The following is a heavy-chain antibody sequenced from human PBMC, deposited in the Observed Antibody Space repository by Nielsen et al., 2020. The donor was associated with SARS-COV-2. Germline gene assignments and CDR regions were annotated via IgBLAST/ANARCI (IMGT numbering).Heavy chain of an antibody. CDR3: AKAPFPSSSWYPGWFDP. V-gene: IGHV3-23*01. Sequence: GESLKISCVASGFTFNNYGMHWVRQAPGKGLEWVSAISGSGGSTYYADSVKGRFTISRDNSKNTLYLQMNSLRAEDTAVYYCAKAPFPSSSWYPGWFDPWGQGTLVTVSS. D-gene: IGHD6-13*01. J-gene: IGHJ5*02. CDR1: GFTFNNYG. CDR2: ISGSGGST.